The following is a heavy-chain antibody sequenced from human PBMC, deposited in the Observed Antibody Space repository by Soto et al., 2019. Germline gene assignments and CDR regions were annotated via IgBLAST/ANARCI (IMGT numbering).Heavy chain of an antibody. J-gene: IGHJ4*02. D-gene: IGHD6-13*01. CDR2: IYHSGST. CDR1: GGSISSSNW. V-gene: IGHV4-4*02. Sequence: PSETLSLTCAVSGGSISSSNWWSWVRQPPGKGLEWIGEIYHSGSTNYNPSLKSRVTISVDKSKNQFSLKLSSVTAADTAVYYCARDRGSSWYGYFDYWGQGILVTVSS. CDR3: ARDRGSSWYGYFDY.